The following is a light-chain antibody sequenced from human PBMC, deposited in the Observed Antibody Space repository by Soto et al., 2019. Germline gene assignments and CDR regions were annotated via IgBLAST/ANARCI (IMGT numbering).Light chain of an antibody. CDR1: QSIDSF. CDR3: QQSRTNSLT. CDR2: AAS. J-gene: IGKJ5*01. V-gene: IGKV1-39*01. Sequence: DIQMTQSPSSLSASVGDRVTISCRASQSIDSFLSWYQQHPGRAPKLLIYAASRLQTGVPSRFSGSGSGTDFTITISSLQLEDFATYSCQQSRTNSLTFGQGTRLEIK.